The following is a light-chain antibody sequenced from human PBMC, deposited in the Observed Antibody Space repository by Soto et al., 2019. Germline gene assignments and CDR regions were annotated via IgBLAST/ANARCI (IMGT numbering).Light chain of an antibody. CDR3: ASWDDGLSGYV. Sequence: QAVVTQSPSASGTPGQRVTISCSGSSLNIGSNSVHWYQQFPGTAPKLLIHTNNQRPSGVPDRFSGSKSGTSAALAIRGLRSEDEAEYSCASWDDGLSGYVFGTETKLTVL. CDR2: TNN. J-gene: IGLJ1*01. CDR1: SLNIGSNS. V-gene: IGLV1-47*02.